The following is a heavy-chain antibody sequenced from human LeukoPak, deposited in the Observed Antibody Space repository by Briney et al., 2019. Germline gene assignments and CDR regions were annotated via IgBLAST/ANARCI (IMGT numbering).Heavy chain of an antibody. Sequence: ASVKVSCKASGYTFTSYGISWVRQAPGQGLEWMGWISAYNGNTNYAQKLQGRVTMTTDTSTSTAYMELRSLRSDDTAVYYCARVSRYSYGFGYAFDIWGRGTMVTVSS. CDR1: GYTFTSYG. V-gene: IGHV1-18*01. J-gene: IGHJ3*02. CDR3: ARVSRYSYGFGYAFDI. CDR2: ISAYNGNT. D-gene: IGHD5-18*01.